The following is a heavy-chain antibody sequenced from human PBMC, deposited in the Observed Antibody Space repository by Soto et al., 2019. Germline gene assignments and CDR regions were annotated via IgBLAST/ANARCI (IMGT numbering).Heavy chain of an antibody. V-gene: IGHV4-34*01. CDR3: ARDYRTPSAGAMDV. Sequence: PSETLSLTCAVYGGSFSCYYWIWIRQPPGKGLEWIGEINHSGSTNYNPSLKSRVTISVDTSKNQFSLKLSSVTAADTAVYYCARDYRTPSAGAMDVWGQGTTVTVSS. CDR2: INHSGST. D-gene: IGHD2-15*01. J-gene: IGHJ6*02. CDR1: GGSFSCYY.